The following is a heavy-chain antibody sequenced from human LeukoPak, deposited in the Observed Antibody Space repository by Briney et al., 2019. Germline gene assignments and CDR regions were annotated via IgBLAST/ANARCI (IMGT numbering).Heavy chain of an antibody. J-gene: IGHJ5*02. V-gene: IGHV1-69*05. CDR3: AIRSYYNSSGYYAP. D-gene: IGHD3-22*01. CDR1: GCTFSSYA. Sequence: GASVKVSCKASGCTFSSYAISWVRQAPGQGLEWMGGIIPIFATANYAQKFQGRVTITTDESTSTAYMELSSLRSEDTELYYCAIRSYYNSSGYYAPWSQGTLVTVSS. CDR2: IIPIFATA.